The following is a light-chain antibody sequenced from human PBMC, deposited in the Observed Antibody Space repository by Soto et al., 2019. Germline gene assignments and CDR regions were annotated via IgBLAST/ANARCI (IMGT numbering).Light chain of an antibody. V-gene: IGLV1-47*01. CDR3: ATREGSLRAHVV. CDR1: SSNIGSNY. Sequence: QSALAQPPSASGTPGQRVTISCSGSSSNIGSNYVYWYQQLPGTAPKVLIYRDSQRPSGVPDRFSGSKSGTSASLAISGLLSEDEAEYYWATREGSLRAHVVFGGGTKLTVL. CDR2: RDS. J-gene: IGLJ2*01.